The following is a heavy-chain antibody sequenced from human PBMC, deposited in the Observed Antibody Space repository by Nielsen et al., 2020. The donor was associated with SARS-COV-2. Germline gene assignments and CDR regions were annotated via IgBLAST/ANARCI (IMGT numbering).Heavy chain of an antibody. V-gene: IGHV3-23*01. CDR1: GFTFSSYA. J-gene: IGHJ3*02. CDR3: ARDGRYCSGGSCYDDAFDI. Sequence: GESLRLSCAASGFTFSSYAMSWVRQAPGKGLEWVSAISGSGGSTYYADSVKGRFTISRDNSKNTLYLQMNSLRAEDTAVYYCARDGRYCSGGSCYDDAFDIWGQGTMVTVSS. D-gene: IGHD2-15*01. CDR2: ISGSGGST.